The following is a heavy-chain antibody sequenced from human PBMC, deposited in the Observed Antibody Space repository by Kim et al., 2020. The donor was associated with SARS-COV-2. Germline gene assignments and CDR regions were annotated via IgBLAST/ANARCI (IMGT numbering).Heavy chain of an antibody. CDR1: GYTFTSYA. Sequence: ASVKVSCKASGYTFTSYAMHWVRQAPGQRLEWMGWINAGNGNTTYSQKFQGRVTITRDTSASTAYMELSSLRSEDTAVYYCATSKGSYYYGMDVWGQGTTVTVSS. CDR3: ATSKGSYYYGMDV. V-gene: IGHV1-3*01. CDR2: INAGNGNT. J-gene: IGHJ6*02.